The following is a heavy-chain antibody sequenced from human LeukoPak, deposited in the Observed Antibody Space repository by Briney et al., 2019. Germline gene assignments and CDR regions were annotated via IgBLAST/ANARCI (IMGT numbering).Heavy chain of an antibody. CDR2: IYYSGST. CDR3: ARVEEGYGSGRRENYYYYYMDV. V-gene: IGHV4-59*01. D-gene: IGHD3-10*01. Sequence: SETLSLTCTVSGGSISSYYWSWIRQPPGKGLEWIGYIYYSGSTNYKPSLKCRATISVDTSKNQFSLKLSSVTAADTAVYYCARVEEGYGSGRRENYYYYYMDVWGKGTTVTISS. J-gene: IGHJ6*03. CDR1: GGSISSYY.